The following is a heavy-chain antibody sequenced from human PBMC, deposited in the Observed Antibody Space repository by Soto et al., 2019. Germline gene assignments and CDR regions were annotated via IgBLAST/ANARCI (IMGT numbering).Heavy chain of an antibody. J-gene: IGHJ4*02. D-gene: IGHD6-13*01. CDR1: GFIFSNYV. CDR3: AKDADSSSWPYYFDY. CDR2: ISDSGGTT. Sequence: GGSLRLSCAASGFIFSNYVMSWVRHAPGKGLEWVSSISDSGGTTYYADSVKGRFTISRDNSKNTLYLQMNSLRAEDTAVYYCAKDADSSSWPYYFDYWGQGTLVTVS. V-gene: IGHV3-23*01.